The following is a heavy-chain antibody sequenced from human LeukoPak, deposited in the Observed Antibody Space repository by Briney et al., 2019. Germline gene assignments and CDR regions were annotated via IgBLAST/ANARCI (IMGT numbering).Heavy chain of an antibody. Sequence: GGSLRLSCAASGFTFNSYAMSWVRQAPGKGLEWVSAISGSGGSTYYADSVKGRFTISRDNAKNSLYLQMNSLRAEDTAVYYCARVGFKAGSGYSYGPIDYWGQGTLVTVSS. CDR2: ISGSGGST. CDR1: GFTFNSYA. J-gene: IGHJ4*02. D-gene: IGHD5-18*01. CDR3: ARVGFKAGSGYSYGPIDY. V-gene: IGHV3-23*01.